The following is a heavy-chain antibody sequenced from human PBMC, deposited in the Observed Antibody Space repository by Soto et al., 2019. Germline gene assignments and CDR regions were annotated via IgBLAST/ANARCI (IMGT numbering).Heavy chain of an antibody. J-gene: IGHJ4*02. Sequence: SSTLSLTCAVYGASFSGYYWSWIRQPPGKGLEWIGEINHSGSTNYNPSLKSRVTISVDTSKNQFSLKLSSVTAADTAVYYCRGDTVTTLYYFDYWGQGTLVTVSS. D-gene: IGHD4-17*01. CDR2: INHSGST. CDR3: RGDTVTTLYYFDY. V-gene: IGHV4-34*01. CDR1: GASFSGYY.